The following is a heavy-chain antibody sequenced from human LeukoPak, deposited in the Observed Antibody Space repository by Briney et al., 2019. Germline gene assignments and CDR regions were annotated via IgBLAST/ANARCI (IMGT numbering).Heavy chain of an antibody. CDR1: GGSISSSSYY. J-gene: IGHJ4*02. CDR2: MSGSGGST. Sequence: ETLSLTCTVSGGSISSSSYYWGWIRQSPGKGLEWVSGMSGSGGSTYYADSVKDRFTISRDNSKNTLYLQMNSLRAEDTAVYYCAKDSYYDYVWGSYRYTNQFDYWGQGTLVTVSS. V-gene: IGHV3-23*01. CDR3: AKDSYYDYVWGSYRYTNQFDY. D-gene: IGHD3-16*02.